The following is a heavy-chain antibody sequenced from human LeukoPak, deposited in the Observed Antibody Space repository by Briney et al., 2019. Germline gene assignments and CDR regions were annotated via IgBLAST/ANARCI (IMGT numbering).Heavy chain of an antibody. Sequence: QTGGSLRLSCAASGFTFSSYGMHWVRQAPGKGLEWVAVIWYDGSNKYYADSVKGRFTISRDNSKNTLYLQMNSLRAEDTAVYYCARDLIRVLWFGGLFPAWFDPWGQGTLVTVSS. V-gene: IGHV3-33*01. CDR1: GFTFSSYG. J-gene: IGHJ5*02. CDR3: ARDLIRVLWFGGLFPAWFDP. D-gene: IGHD3-10*01. CDR2: IWYDGSNK.